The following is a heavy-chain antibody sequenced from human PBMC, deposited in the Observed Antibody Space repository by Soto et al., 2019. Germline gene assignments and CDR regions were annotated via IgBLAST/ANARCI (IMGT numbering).Heavy chain of an antibody. CDR2: ISNDGRNK. V-gene: IGHV3-30*18. Sequence: VQLVESGGGLVQPGGSLRLSCAASGFTFSSYGMHWVRQAPGKGLEWVAVISNDGRNKYHTDSVKGRFTISRDNSKNTLYLQMNSLRAEDTAVYYCAKDFTVGAAEYYFDYWGQGTLVTVSS. CDR1: GFTFSSYG. CDR3: AKDFTVGAAEYYFDY. D-gene: IGHD1-26*01. J-gene: IGHJ4*02.